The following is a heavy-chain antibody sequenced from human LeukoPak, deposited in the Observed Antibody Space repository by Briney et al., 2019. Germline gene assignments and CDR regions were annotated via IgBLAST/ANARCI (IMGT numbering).Heavy chain of an antibody. V-gene: IGHV3-30*18. CDR1: GFTFSSYG. D-gene: IGHD1-26*01. J-gene: IGHJ4*02. Sequence: GGSLRLSCAASGFTFSSYGMHWVRQAPGKGLEWVAVISYDGSNKYYADSVKGRFTISRDNSKNTLYLQMNSLRAEDTAVYYCVKDQRWELPDYFGYWGQGTLVTVSS. CDR2: ISYDGSNK. CDR3: VKDQRWELPDYFGY.